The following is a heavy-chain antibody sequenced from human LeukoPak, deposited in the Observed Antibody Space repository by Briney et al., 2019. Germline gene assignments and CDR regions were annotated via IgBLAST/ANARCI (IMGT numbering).Heavy chain of an antibody. V-gene: IGHV3-7*01. J-gene: IGHJ4*02. CDR1: GFTFTTYW. CDR2: IKQDGTEK. Sequence: GESLRLSCAASGFTFTTYWMSWVRQALGKGLEWVANIKQDGTEKYYVDSVKGRFTISRDNAKNSLYLQMNSLRAEDTAVYYCASHLTMIELADYWGQGTLVTVSS. D-gene: IGHD3-22*01. CDR3: ASHLTMIELADY.